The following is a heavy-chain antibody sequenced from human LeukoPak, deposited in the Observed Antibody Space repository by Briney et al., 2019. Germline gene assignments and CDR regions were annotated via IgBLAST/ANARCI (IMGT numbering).Heavy chain of an antibody. CDR3: ARGGWNKFDY. CDR2: IFYSGTT. V-gene: IGHV4-59*01. J-gene: IGHJ4*02. CDR1: GGSISSYY. D-gene: IGHD3-22*01. Sequence: SEALSLTCTVSGGSISSYYWSWIRQPPGKGLEWIGFIFYSGTTNYNPSLKSRVTISVDTSKNQYSLKLSSVTAADTAVYYCARGGWNKFDYWGQGTLVTVSS.